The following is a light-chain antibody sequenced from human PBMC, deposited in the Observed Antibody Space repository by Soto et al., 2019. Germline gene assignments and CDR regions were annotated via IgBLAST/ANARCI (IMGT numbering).Light chain of an antibody. CDR2: SNN. V-gene: IGLV1-44*01. J-gene: IGLJ3*02. CDR1: YSNIGTNT. Sequence: QSVLTQPPSASGTPGQRVTISCSGSYSNIGTNTVYWYQQLPGTAPKVLIFSNNQRPSGVPDRFSGSKSDASASLAISGLQSEDEADYYCATWDDSLNAVVCGGGTKLTVL. CDR3: ATWDDSLNAVV.